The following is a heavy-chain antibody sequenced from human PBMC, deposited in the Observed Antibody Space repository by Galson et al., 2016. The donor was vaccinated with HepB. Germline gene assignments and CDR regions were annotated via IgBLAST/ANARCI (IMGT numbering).Heavy chain of an antibody. CDR2: IVVCSGHT. V-gene: IGHV1-58*01. J-gene: IGHJ4*02. CDR1: GFTFSSST. CDR3: AADYGAYTPFDY. D-gene: IGHD4-17*01. Sequence: SVKVSCKASGFTFSSSTVQWLRQARGQRLEWIGWIVVCSGHTKHAQKFQDRVALTRDLSTDPVYMELDDLKSEDTAVSYCAADYGAYTPFDYWGRGALVTVSS.